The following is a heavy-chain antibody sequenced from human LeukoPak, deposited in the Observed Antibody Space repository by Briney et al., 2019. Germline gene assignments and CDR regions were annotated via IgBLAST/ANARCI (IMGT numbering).Heavy chain of an antibody. V-gene: IGHV4-39*07. CDR2: IYYSGRT. CDR1: GGSISSTNYY. D-gene: IGHD6-6*01. CDR3: ARIAYSSSTDY. J-gene: IGHJ4*02. Sequence: SETLSLSCIVSGGSISSTNYYWGWIRQPPGKGLECIGSIYYSGRTYYKPSLKSRVTISVDTSKNQFSLKLSSVTAADTAVYYCARIAYSSSTDYWGQGTLVTVSS.